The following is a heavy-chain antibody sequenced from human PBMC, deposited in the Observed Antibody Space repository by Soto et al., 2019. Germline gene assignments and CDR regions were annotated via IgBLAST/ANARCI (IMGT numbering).Heavy chain of an antibody. CDR2: IYYSGST. CDR3: ARKSSGWTLDY. Sequence: QVQLQESGPGLVKPSETLSLTCAVSGGSMSNYYWTWIRQPPGKGLEWIGYIYYSGSTNYNPSLTSRVTISLDTSKSQLALNLSTVTAADSAVYYCARKSSGWTLDYWGQGTLVTVTS. J-gene: IGHJ4*02. V-gene: IGHV4-59*01. D-gene: IGHD6-25*01. CDR1: GGSMSNYY.